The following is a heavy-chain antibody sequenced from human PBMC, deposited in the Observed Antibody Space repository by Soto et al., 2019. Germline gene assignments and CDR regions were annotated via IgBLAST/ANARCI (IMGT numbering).Heavy chain of an antibody. V-gene: IGHV1-46*01. CDR3: ARRTLCGITTCYPYYYGMDV. CDR2: INSSGGST. Sequence: GASVKVSCKASGYTFTSYYMHWVRQAPGQGLEWMGIINSSGGSTSYAQKFQGRFTISRDNSKSTLYLQMNSLRAEDTAVYYCARRTLCGITTCYPYYYGMDVRGQGTTVTVSS. D-gene: IGHD2-2*01. J-gene: IGHJ6*02. CDR1: GYTFTSYY.